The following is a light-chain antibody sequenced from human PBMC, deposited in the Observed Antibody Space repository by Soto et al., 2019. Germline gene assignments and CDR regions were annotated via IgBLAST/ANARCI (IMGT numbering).Light chain of an antibody. CDR2: EVS. Sequence: QSALTQPASVSGSPVQWITLSCPGTINDIGSYDYVSWYQQHPGKAPKLIISEVSNRPSGVSNRFSGSKSGDTASLTISGRQAEDEAEYYCTSFARGISILFGGGTKLTVL. V-gene: IGLV2-14*01. J-gene: IGLJ2*01. CDR1: INDIGSYDY. CDR3: TSFARGISIL.